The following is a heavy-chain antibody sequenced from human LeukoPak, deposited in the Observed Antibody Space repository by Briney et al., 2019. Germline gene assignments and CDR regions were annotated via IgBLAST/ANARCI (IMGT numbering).Heavy chain of an antibody. D-gene: IGHD6-6*01. J-gene: IGHJ4*02. CDR1: GGSITVYC. V-gene: IGHV4-59*12. CDR2: ISYSGST. Sequence: KPSETLSLTCSVSGGSITVYCWNWIRQSPGKGLEWIGSISYSGSTNYNPSLKSRVTISIDTSKNRFSLKVSSVIAADTAMYYCARGGSRSYTSSTLDYWGQGTLVTVSS. CDR3: ARGGSRSYTSSTLDY.